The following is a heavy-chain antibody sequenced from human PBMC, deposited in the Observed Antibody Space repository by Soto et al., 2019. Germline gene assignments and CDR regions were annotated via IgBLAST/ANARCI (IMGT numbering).Heavy chain of an antibody. J-gene: IGHJ1*01. D-gene: IGHD6-13*01. Sequence: QVQLVQSGAEVKKTGSSVRGSCKASGGTFSSYRLNWLRQAPGPGLEWVGGIVPIRRAAEYAQGFQGRVTITAVETTRTFSMELPSLKSKDTAVYYCVRDSAVNLSSRWGQGTLVTVS. CDR1: GGTFSSYR. CDR3: VRDSAVNLSSR. V-gene: IGHV1-69*01. CDR2: IVPIRRAA.